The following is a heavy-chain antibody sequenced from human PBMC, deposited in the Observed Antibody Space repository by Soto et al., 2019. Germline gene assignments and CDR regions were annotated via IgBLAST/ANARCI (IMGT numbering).Heavy chain of an antibody. CDR1: GFTLSNAW. J-gene: IGHJ4*02. CDR3: AKDGIGDYYFDY. D-gene: IGHD3-10*01. CDR2: IKSKSDGGTT. Sequence: PGGSLRLSCAASGFTLSNAWMSWVRQAPGKGLEWVGRIKSKSDGGTTDYAAPVNGRFTISRDNSKNTLYLQMNSLRAEDTAVYDCAKDGIGDYYFDYWGQGTLVTVSS. V-gene: IGHV3-15*01.